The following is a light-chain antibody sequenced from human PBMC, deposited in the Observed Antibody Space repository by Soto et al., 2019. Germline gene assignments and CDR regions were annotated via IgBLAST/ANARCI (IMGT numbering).Light chain of an antibody. V-gene: IGKV3-20*01. J-gene: IGKJ1*01. CDR3: QQYGSSPPRT. CDR1: QSVSNDF. Sequence: EIVLTHSPVILSLSPVERATLSCRASQSVSNDFLAWYQQKPGQAPRLLIYGASTRATDVPDRFSGSGSGADFTLTISRLEPEDFAVYYCQQYGSSPPRTFGQGTKVDIK. CDR2: GAS.